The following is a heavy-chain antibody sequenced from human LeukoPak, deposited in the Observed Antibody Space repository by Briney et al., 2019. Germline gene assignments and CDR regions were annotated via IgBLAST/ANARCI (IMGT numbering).Heavy chain of an antibody. CDR2: INPNSGGT. V-gene: IGHV1-2*02. CDR3: ARDISGSYPAYYFDY. CDR1: GYTFTGYY. D-gene: IGHD1-26*01. Sequence: ASVKVSCKASGYTFTGYYMHWVRQAPGQGLEWMGWINPNSGGTNYAQKFQGRVTMTRDTSISTAYMELSRLRSDDMAVYYCARDISGSYPAYYFDYWGQGTLVTVSS. J-gene: IGHJ4*02.